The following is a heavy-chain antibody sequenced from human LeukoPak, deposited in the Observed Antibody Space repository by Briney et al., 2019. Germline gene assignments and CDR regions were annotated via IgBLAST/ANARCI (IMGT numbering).Heavy chain of an antibody. CDR3: ARGGLSSSWYVFDY. CDR2: ISSSSSTI. D-gene: IGHD6-13*01. V-gene: IGHV3-48*04. CDR1: GFTFSSYS. Sequence: GGSLRLSCAASGFTFSSYSMNWVRQAPGKGLEWVSYISSSSSTIYYADSVKGRFTISRDNAKNSLYLQMNSLRAEDTAVYYCARGGLSSSWYVFDYWGQETLVTVSS. J-gene: IGHJ4*02.